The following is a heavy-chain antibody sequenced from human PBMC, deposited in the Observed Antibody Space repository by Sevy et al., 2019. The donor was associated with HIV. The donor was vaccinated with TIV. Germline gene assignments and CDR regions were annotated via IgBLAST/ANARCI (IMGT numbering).Heavy chain of an antibody. J-gene: IGHJ4*02. CDR1: GFSLSSYA. Sequence: GGSLRLSCAASGFSLSSYAMHWVRQAPGKGLEWVAVISDDGSNKYYADSVKGRFTISRDNSKNTLYLQMNSLRAEDTAVYYCARDRKVRGVMGYFDYWGQGALVTVSS. V-gene: IGHV3-30-3*01. CDR2: ISDDGSNK. D-gene: IGHD3-10*01. CDR3: ARDRKVRGVMGYFDY.